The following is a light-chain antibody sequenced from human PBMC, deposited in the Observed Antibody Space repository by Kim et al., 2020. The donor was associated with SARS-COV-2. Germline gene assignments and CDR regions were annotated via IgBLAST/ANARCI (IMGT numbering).Light chain of an antibody. J-gene: IGLJ3*02. V-gene: IGLV3-25*03. CDR1: ALPKQY. CDR2: EDT. CDR3: QSADSSDTFWV. Sequence: QGQTARITCSGDALPKQYAYWFQQKAGQAPVVVIYEDTERPSGIPERFSGSTSGTTVTLTIRGVQAEDEADYYCQSADSSDTFWVFGGGTQLTVL.